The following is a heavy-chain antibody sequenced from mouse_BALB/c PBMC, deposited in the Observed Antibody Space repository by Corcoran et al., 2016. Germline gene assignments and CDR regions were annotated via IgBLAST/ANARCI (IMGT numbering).Heavy chain of an antibody. D-gene: IGHD2-2*01. J-gene: IGHJ2*01. V-gene: IGHV1-26*01. CDR1: GYSFTGYY. CDR3: AREYGYDGTGNY. CDR2: INPYNGAT. Sequence: EVQLQQSGPELVKPGASVKISCKSSGYSFTGYYMHWVKQSHVKSLEWIGRINPYNGATSYNQNFKDKASLTVDKSSSTAYMELHSLTSEDSAVYYCAREYGYDGTGNYWGQGTTPTVSS.